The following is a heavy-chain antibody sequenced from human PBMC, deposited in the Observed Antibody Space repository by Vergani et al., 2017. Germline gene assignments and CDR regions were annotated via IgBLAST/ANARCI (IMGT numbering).Heavy chain of an antibody. V-gene: IGHV4-34*01. CDR2: INHSGST. CDR3: ARTPRYYEFWSGYPRKSSQPGYFDY. D-gene: IGHD3-3*01. Sequence: QVQLQQWGAGLLKPSETLSLTCAVYGGSFSGYYWSWIRQPPGKGLEWIGEINHSGSTNYNPSLKSRVTISVDTSKNQFSLKMSSVTAADTAVYYCARTPRYYEFWSGYPRKSSQPGYFDYWGQGTLVTVSS. J-gene: IGHJ4*02. CDR1: GGSFSGYY.